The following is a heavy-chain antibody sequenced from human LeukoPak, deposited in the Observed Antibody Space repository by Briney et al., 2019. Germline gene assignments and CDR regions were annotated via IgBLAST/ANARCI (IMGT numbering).Heavy chain of an antibody. D-gene: IGHD4-11*01. CDR3: ARAGRTMGDYSNYVGFY. CDR2: IYPGDSDT. Sequence: GESLQISCKGSGYSFTSYWIGWVRQMPGKGLEWMGIIYPGDSDTRYSPSFQGQVTISADKSISTAYLQWSSLKASDTAMYYCARAGRTMGDYSNYVGFYWGQGTLVTVSS. J-gene: IGHJ4*02. V-gene: IGHV5-51*01. CDR1: GYSFTSYW.